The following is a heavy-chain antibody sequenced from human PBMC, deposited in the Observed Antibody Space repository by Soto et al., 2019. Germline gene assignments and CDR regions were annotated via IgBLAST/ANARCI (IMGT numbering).Heavy chain of an antibody. J-gene: IGHJ6*02. CDR1: GFTFSSYA. Sequence: LRLSCAASGFTFSSYAMSWVRQAPGKGLEWVSAISGSGGSTYYADSVKGRFTISRDNSKNTLYLQMNSLRAEDTAVYYCAKVRRSYSSSSNYYYYGMDVWGQGTTVTV. V-gene: IGHV3-23*01. D-gene: IGHD6-6*01. CDR2: ISGSGGST. CDR3: AKVRRSYSSSSNYYYYGMDV.